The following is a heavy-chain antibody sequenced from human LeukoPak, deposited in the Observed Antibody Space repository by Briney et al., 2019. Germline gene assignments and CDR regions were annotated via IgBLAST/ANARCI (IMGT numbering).Heavy chain of an antibody. CDR2: VHLDGRT. J-gene: IGHJ4*02. Sequence: PSETLSLTCGVSGGSVSSTNWWTWIRQPPGKGLEWIGEVHLDGRTNYNPSLKGRLIMSVDLPENHISLKLASVTAADTAVYYCAGEGGFYRPLDYSGQGTLVTVSS. V-gene: IGHV4-4*02. D-gene: IGHD3-3*01. CDR3: AGEGGFYRPLDY. CDR1: GGSVSSTNW.